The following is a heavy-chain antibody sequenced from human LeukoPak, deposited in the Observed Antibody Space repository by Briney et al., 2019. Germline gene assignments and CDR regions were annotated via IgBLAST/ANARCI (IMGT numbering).Heavy chain of an antibody. D-gene: IGHD2-15*01. CDR3: AREVGPLDY. CDR2: ISSSGTTI. Sequence: GGPLRLSCAASGFTFSSYEMNWVRQAPGKGLEWVSYISSSGTTIYYADSVKGRFTISRDNAKNSLYLQMNSLRAEDTAVYYCAREVGPLDYWGQGTLVTVSS. CDR1: GFTFSSYE. V-gene: IGHV3-48*03. J-gene: IGHJ4*02.